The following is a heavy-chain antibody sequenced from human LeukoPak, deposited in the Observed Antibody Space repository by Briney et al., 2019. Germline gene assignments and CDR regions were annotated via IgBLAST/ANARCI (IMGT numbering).Heavy chain of an antibody. D-gene: IGHD2-2*01. V-gene: IGHV4-59*01. J-gene: IGHJ5*02. Sequence: KPSETLSLTCTISGGSISSYYWSWIRQPPGKGLEWIGYIYYSGSTNYNPSLKSRVTISVDTSKNQFSLKLSSVTAADTAVHYCARDEVRCSSTSCWVWFDPWGQGTLVTVSS. CDR2: IYYSGST. CDR1: GGSISSYY. CDR3: ARDEVRCSSTSCWVWFDP.